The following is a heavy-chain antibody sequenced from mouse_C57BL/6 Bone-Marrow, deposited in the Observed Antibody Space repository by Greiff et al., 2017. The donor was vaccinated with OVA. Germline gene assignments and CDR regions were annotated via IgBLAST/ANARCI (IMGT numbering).Heavy chain of an antibody. CDR1: GYTFTSYG. V-gene: IGHV1-81*01. Sequence: VKLQESGAELARPGASVKLSCKASGYTFTSYGLSWVKQRTGQGLEWIGEIYPRSGNTYSNEKFKGKATLTADKSSSTAYMELRRLTSEDSAVYFCARSATVVEGDYWGQGTTRTVSS. J-gene: IGHJ2*01. CDR2: IYPRSGNT. CDR3: ARSATVVEGDY. D-gene: IGHD1-1*01.